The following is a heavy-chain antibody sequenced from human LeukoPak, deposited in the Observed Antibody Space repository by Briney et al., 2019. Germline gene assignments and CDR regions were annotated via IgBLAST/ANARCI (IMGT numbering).Heavy chain of an antibody. Sequence: QSGGSLRLSCAVSGFTFSSYGMHWVRQAPGKGLEWVSLLYSAGTTTYADSVKGRFTISRDNSKSTLFLQMDSLRAEDTAIYYCARVPFLRTSGSYYTYFDSWGQGTLVTVSS. D-gene: IGHD3-10*01. CDR2: LYSAGTT. V-gene: IGHV3-53*01. CDR3: ARVPFLRTSGSYYTYFDS. J-gene: IGHJ4*02. CDR1: GFTFSSYG.